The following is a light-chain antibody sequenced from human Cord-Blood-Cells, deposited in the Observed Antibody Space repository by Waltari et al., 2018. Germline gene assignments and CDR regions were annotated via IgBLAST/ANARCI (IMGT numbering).Light chain of an antibody. CDR1: QSISSY. CDR2: AAS. J-gene: IGKJ1*01. CDR3: QQSYSTPWT. Sequence: DIQMTQLPSSLSASVGDRVPITCRASQSISSYLNWYQQKPGKAPKLLIYAASSLQSGVPSRFSGSGSGTDFTLTISSLQPEDFATYYCQQSYSTPWTFGQGTKVEIK. V-gene: IGKV1-39*01.